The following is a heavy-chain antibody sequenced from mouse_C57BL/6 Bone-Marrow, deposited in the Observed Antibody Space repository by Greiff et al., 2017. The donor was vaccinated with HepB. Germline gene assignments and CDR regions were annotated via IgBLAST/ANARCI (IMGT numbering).Heavy chain of an antibody. J-gene: IGHJ3*01. D-gene: IGHD4-1*01. CDR1: GYTFTSYW. CDR2: IDPSDSYT. Sequence: QVQLQHPGAELVRPGTSVKLSCKASGYTFTSYWMHWVKQRPGQGLEWIGVIDPSDSYTNYNQKFKGKATLTVDTSSSTAYMQLSSLTSEDSAVYYCARGRTGSWFAYWGQGTLVTVSA. CDR3: ARGRTGSWFAY. V-gene: IGHV1-59*01.